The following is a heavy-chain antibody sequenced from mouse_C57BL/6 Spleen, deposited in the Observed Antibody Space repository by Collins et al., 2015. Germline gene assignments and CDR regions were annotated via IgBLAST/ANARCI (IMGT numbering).Heavy chain of an antibody. D-gene: IGHD2-1*01. CDR3: ARRNYYAMDY. CDR1: GFTFSSYY. V-gene: IGHV5-6-2*01. Sequence: DVKLVESGELSEAWRSLKLSCAASGFTFSSYYMSWVRQTPEKRLELVAAINSNGGSTYYPDTVKGRFTISRDNAKNTLYLQMSSLKSEDTALYYCARRNYYAMDYWGQGTSVTVSS. J-gene: IGHJ4*01. CDR2: INSNGGST.